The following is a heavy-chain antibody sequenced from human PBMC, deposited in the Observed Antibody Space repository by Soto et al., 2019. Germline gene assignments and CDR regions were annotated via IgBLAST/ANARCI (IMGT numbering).Heavy chain of an antibody. J-gene: IGHJ4*02. CDR3: ARGRCSGSSCHYYFDS. D-gene: IGHD2-15*01. V-gene: IGHV3-7*01. Sequence: EVQLVESGGGLVQPGGSLRLSCAASGFTFNIYWMSWVRQAPGKGLEWVANINQDGSEKYYVDSVKGRFTISRDNAKNSLFLQMNSLRAEDASVYYCARGRCSGSSCHYYFDSLGQGTLVTVSS. CDR1: GFTFNIYW. CDR2: INQDGSEK.